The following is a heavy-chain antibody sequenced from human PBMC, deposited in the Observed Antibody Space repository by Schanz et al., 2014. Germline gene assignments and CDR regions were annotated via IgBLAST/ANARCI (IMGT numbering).Heavy chain of an antibody. V-gene: IGHV1-46*01. CDR3: ARAAYGGYTSTPLRY. CDR1: GYTFISYF. J-gene: IGHJ4*02. CDR2: INPTGGST. Sequence: QVQLVQSGAEVKKPGASVKVSCKASGYTFISYFIHWVRQAPGQGLKWMGIINPTGGSTSYAQRFQGRVTVTRDTSTSTVYMELSSLRSEDTAVYYCARAAYGGYTSTPLRYWGQGTLVTVSS. D-gene: IGHD5-12*01.